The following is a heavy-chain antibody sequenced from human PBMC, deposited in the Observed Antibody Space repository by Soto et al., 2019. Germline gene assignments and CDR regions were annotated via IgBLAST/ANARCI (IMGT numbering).Heavy chain of an antibody. CDR2: INHSGST. CDR3: ARDIGSFAYGEGY. CDR1: GGSFSGHY. J-gene: IGHJ4*02. V-gene: IGHV4-34*01. Sequence: SETLSLTCAVYGGSFSGHYWTWIRQPPGKGLEWIGEINHSGSTKYNPSLKSRVTISVDTSKNQFSLKLSSVTAADTAVYYCARDIGSFAYGEGYWGQGIQVTVSS. D-gene: IGHD2-15*01.